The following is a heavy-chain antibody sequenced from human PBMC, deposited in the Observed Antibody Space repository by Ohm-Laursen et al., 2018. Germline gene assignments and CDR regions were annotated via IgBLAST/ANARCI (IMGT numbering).Heavy chain of an antibody. D-gene: IGHD3-3*01. CDR1: GYTFTTYG. V-gene: IGHV1-18*01. Sequence: ASVKVSCKASGYTFTTYGITWVRQAPGQGLEWMGWISAYNGNTNYAQNLQGRVTMTTDTSTSTAYMELRSLRSDDTAVYYCARDKSTIFGVVTPKNYWGQGTLVTVSS. CDR2: ISAYNGNT. CDR3: ARDKSTIFGVVTPKNY. J-gene: IGHJ4*02.